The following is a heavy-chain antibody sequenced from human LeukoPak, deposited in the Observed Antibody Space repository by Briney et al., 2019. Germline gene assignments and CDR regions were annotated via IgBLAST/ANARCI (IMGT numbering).Heavy chain of an antibody. Sequence: GASVKVSCKASGGTFSSYAISWVRQAPGQGLEWMGWINPNSGGTNYAQKFQGWVTMTRDTSISTAYMELSRLRSDDTAVYYCARGYSGYVDAFDIWGQGTMVTVSS. CDR1: GGTFSSYA. J-gene: IGHJ3*02. CDR3: ARGYSGYVDAFDI. V-gene: IGHV1-2*04. D-gene: IGHD5-12*01. CDR2: INPNSGGT.